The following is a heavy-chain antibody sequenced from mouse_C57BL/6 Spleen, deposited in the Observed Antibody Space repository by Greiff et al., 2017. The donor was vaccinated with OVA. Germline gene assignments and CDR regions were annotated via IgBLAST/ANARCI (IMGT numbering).Heavy chain of an antibody. CDR1: GSTFTDYN. CDR2: INPNNGGT. V-gene: IGHV1-18*01. CDR3: ARPHLYYYGSSYDWYFDV. Sequence: VQLQQSGPELVKPGASVTIPCKASGSTFTDYNMDWVKQSHGTSLEWIGDINPNNGGTIYNQKFKGKATLTVDKSSSTAYMELRSLTSEDTAVYYCARPHLYYYGSSYDWYFDVWGTGTTVTVSS. D-gene: IGHD1-1*01. J-gene: IGHJ1*03.